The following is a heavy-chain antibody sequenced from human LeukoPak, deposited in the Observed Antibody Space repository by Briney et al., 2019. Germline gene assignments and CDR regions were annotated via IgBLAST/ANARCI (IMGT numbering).Heavy chain of an antibody. CDR1: GGSISSTSYY. CDR2: IYYSGTT. CDR3: ARGPTLKYFHH. Sequence: SEILSLTCTVSGGSISSTSYYWGWIRQPPGKGLEWIGTIYYSGTTYNPSLKSRVTISVDTSKNQFSLELSSMTAADTAVYYCARGPTLKYFHHWGQGTLVTVSS. V-gene: IGHV4-39*01. J-gene: IGHJ1*01.